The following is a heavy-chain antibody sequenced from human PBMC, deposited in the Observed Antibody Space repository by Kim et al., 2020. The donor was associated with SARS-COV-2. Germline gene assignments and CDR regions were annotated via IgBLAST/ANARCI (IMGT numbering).Heavy chain of an antibody. CDR2: INHSGST. Sequence: SETLSLTCAVYGGSFSGYYWGWIRQPPGKGLEWIGEINHSGSTNYKPSLKSRVTISVDTSKNQFSLKLRSVTAADTAVYYCARGQPRQEVGHRGFSFDY. J-gene: IGHJ4*01. CDR3: ARGQPRQEVGHRGFSFDY. D-gene: IGHD2-2*01. V-gene: IGHV4-34*01. CDR1: GGSFSGYY.